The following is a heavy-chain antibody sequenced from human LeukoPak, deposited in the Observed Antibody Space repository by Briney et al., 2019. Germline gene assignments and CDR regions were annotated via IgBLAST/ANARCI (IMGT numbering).Heavy chain of an antibody. Sequence: PGGSLRLSCAASGFTFSSYAMHWVRQAPGKGLEWVAVISYDGSKKYYADSVKGRFTISRDNSKNTLYLQMNSLRAEDMAVYYCARDPYSGSYFDYWGQGTLVTVSS. D-gene: IGHD1-26*01. CDR3: ARDPYSGSYFDY. J-gene: IGHJ4*02. V-gene: IGHV3-30-3*01. CDR2: ISYDGSKK. CDR1: GFTFSSYA.